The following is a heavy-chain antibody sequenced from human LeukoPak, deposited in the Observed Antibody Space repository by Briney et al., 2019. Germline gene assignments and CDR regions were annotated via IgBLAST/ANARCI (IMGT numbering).Heavy chain of an antibody. D-gene: IGHD6-13*01. J-gene: IGHJ4*02. CDR3: ARDPSYPGIAAAGHFFDC. Sequence: GASVKVSCKASGYTFTGYYMHWVRQAPGQGLEWMGWINPNSGGTNYAQKFQGRVTMTRDTSISTAYMELSRLRSDDTAVYYCARDPSYPGIAAAGHFFDCWGQGTLVTVSS. V-gene: IGHV1-2*02. CDR2: INPNSGGT. CDR1: GYTFTGYY.